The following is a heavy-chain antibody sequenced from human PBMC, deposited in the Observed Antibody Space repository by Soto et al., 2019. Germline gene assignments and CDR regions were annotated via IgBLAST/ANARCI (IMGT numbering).Heavy chain of an antibody. CDR1: GGSISSSNW. V-gene: IGHV4-4*02. D-gene: IGHD3-16*01. Sequence: QVQLQETGPGLVKPSGTLSLTCTVSGGSISSSNWWSWGRQPPGQGLEWIGEIYHSGSTNYNPSLKSRVTISVDKSKNQFSLNLNSVTAADTAVYYCARPTLYDYGMDVWGQGTTVTVSS. CDR2: IYHSGST. CDR3: ARPTLYDYGMDV. J-gene: IGHJ6*02.